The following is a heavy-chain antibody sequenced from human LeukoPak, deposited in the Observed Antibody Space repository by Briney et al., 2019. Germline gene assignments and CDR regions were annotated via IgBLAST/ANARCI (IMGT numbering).Heavy chain of an antibody. D-gene: IGHD3-10*01. CDR1: GFDFSNFA. CDR2: ISTDGGIE. CDR3: AKDSYYGSGSYFYFDY. J-gene: IGHJ4*02. Sequence: PGTSLRLSCAASGFDFSNFALHWVRQAPGKGLEWVAVISTDGGIENYADSVKGRFIISRDNSKNTLYLQMNSLRPEDTAVYYCAKDSYYGSGSYFYFDYWGQGTLVTVSS. V-gene: IGHV3-30-3*01.